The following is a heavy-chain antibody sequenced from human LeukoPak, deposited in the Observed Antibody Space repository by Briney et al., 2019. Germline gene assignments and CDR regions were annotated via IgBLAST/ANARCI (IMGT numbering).Heavy chain of an antibody. V-gene: IGHV3-30*18. CDR3: AKEPSGGLHLDY. J-gene: IGHJ4*02. D-gene: IGHD3-10*01. Sequence: PGGSLRLSCAASGFXFSSYGIHWVRQAPGKGLEWVAVISYDGTNKYYGDSVKGRFTISRDNSKNTLYLQMNSLRPEDTAVYYCAKEPSGGLHLDYWGQGTLVTVSS. CDR2: ISYDGTNK. CDR1: GFXFSSYG.